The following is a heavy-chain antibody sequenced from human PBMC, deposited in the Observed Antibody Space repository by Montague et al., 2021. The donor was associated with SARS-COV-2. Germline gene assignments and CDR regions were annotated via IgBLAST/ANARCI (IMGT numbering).Heavy chain of an antibody. CDR1: DDSIRRSNYY. V-gene: IGHV4-39*01. CDR3: ARHPTPYADFFDS. CDR2: VNYGGNN. Sequence: SETLSLTCAVSDDSIRRSNYYWGWIRPPPGKGLEWVGSVNYGGNNYYNPSLQSRVTMSLDTSKKQLSLKVNSVTAADTAVYYCARHPTPYADFFDSWGQGMLVTVSS. D-gene: IGHD2-2*01. J-gene: IGHJ4*02.